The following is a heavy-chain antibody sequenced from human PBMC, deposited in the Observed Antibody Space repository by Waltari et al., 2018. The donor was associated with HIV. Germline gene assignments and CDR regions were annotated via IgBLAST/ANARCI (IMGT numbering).Heavy chain of an antibody. CDR1: ADSIKKFY. V-gene: IGHV4-59*03. J-gene: IGHJ4*02. Sequence: QVQLRESGPGLVKPPETLSLSCHVSADSIKKFYWTWIRQAPGRGLEWLGSIQYTGFITYNASLNIRLSLSIDTSDDKVSLNLKSVTPADTAVYFCAAGTAPRPGYWGQGILVTVSS. CDR2: IQYTGFI. D-gene: IGHD6-6*01. CDR3: AAGTAPRPGY.